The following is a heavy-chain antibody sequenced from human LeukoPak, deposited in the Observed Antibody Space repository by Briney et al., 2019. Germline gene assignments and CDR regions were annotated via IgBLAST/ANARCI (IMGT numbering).Heavy chain of an antibody. Sequence: PGGSLRLSCAASGFTFSSYAMSWVRQAPGKGLEWVSAISGSGGSTYYADSVKGRFTNSRDNSKNTLYLQMNSLRAEDTAVYYCAKATSGYSGPFDYWGQGTLVTVSS. CDR1: GFTFSSYA. D-gene: IGHD3-3*01. V-gene: IGHV3-23*01. CDR2: ISGSGGST. CDR3: AKATSGYSGPFDY. J-gene: IGHJ4*02.